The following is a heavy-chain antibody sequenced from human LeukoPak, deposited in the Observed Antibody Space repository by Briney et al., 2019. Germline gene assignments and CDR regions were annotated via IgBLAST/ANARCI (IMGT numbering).Heavy chain of an antibody. V-gene: IGHV1-2*06. J-gene: IGHJ4*02. CDR1: GYAFTGYY. CDR3: ARDRAMDY. CDR2: INPNSGGT. Sequence: ASVKVSCKASGYAFTGYYIHWVRQAPGQGLEWMGRINPNSGGTDYAQKFQGRVTMTRDTSINTAYMELSRLRSDDTAVYYCARDRAMDYWGQGTLVTVSS.